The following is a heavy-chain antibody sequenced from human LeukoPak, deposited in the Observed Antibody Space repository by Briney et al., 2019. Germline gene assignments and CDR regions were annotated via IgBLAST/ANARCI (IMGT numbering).Heavy chain of an antibody. J-gene: IGHJ4*02. Sequence: GGSLRLSCAASGFTFSNYAMNWVRQAPGKGPEWVSYISSSSSSSSTVYYLASVEGRFTISRDNAKNSLFLQMHRLRAEDTAVYFCAKERFGESGFDYWGQGTLVTVSS. CDR3: AKERFGESGFDY. CDR2: ISSSSSSSSTV. V-gene: IGHV3-48*04. D-gene: IGHD3-10*01. CDR1: GFTFSNYA.